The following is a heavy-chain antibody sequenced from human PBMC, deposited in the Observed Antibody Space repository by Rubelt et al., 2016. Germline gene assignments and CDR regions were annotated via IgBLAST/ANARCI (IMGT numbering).Heavy chain of an antibody. CDR3: ARANGGSYRGGFDY. Sequence: EVQLVESGGGLVQPGGSLRLSCAASGFTFGDYGMSWFRQAPGKGLEWVGFIRSKVYGETTEYAVSVKGRVTIARDDSESIAYLQMNSLKTEDTAVYYCARANGGSYRGGFDYWGQGTLVTVSS. CDR2: IRSKVYGETT. J-gene: IGHJ4*02. V-gene: IGHV3-49*03. CDR1: GFTFGDYG. D-gene: IGHD1-26*01.